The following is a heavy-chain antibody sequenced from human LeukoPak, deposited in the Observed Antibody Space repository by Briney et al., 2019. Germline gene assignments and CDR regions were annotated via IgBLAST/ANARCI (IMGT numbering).Heavy chain of an antibody. D-gene: IGHD2-15*01. Sequence: GGSLRLSCAASGFTFSSYAMSWVRQAPGKGLEWVSGISDSGGSTYYTDSVKGRFTISRDKFHNTLYLQMNSLRVEDTAVYYCAKSPLVYCTSSSCHLYFDSWGQGTLVTVSS. CDR1: GFTFSSYA. CDR2: ISDSGGST. CDR3: AKSPLVYCTSSSCHLYFDS. J-gene: IGHJ4*02. V-gene: IGHV3-23*01.